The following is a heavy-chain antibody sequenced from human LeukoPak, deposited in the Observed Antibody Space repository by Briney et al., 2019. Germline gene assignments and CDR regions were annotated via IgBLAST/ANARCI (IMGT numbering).Heavy chain of an antibody. CDR2: VYTGGSA. CDR1: GGSISSDNYY. J-gene: IGHJ4*02. CDR3: AREEYFDGSGYYFRYFDS. Sequence: SQTLSLTXTVSGGSISSDNYYWTWIRQPAGKGLEWIGRVYTGGSANYNPSLKSRVTMSVDTSKNQFSLKLNSVTAADTALYYCAREEYFDGSGYYFRYFDSWGQGILVTVSS. D-gene: IGHD3-22*01. V-gene: IGHV4-61*02.